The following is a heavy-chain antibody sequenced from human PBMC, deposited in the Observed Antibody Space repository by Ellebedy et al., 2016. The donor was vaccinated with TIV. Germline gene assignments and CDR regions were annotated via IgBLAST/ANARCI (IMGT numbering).Heavy chain of an antibody. V-gene: IGHV1-2*02. Sequence: ASVKVSXKASGYTFTGYYMHWVRQAPGQGLEWMGWINPNSGGTNYAQKFQGRVTMTRDTSISTAYMELSRLRSDDTAVYYCAREVPAARANWFNPWGQGTLVTVSS. CDR2: INPNSGGT. D-gene: IGHD2-2*01. CDR1: GYTFTGYY. J-gene: IGHJ5*02. CDR3: AREVPAARANWFNP.